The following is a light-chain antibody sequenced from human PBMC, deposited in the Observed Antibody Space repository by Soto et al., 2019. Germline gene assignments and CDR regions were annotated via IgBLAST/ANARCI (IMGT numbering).Light chain of an antibody. V-gene: IGLV2-11*01. CDR2: DVT. Sequence: QSALTQPRSVSGSPGQSVTISCTGTSSDVGGYNYVSRYQQLPGKAPKLMIYDVTKRPSGVPDRFSGSKSGNTASLTISGLQAEDEADYYCCSYAGTYTFVFAAGTKLTVL. J-gene: IGLJ1*01. CDR3: CSYAGTYTFV. CDR1: SSDVGGYNY.